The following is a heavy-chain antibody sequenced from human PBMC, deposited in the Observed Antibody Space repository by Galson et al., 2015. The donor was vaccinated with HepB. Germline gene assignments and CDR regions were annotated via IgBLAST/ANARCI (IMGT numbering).Heavy chain of an antibody. J-gene: IGHJ4*02. V-gene: IGHV1-69*04. CDR2: IIPILGIA. Sequence: SVKVSCKASGGTFSSYAISWVRQAPGQGLEWMGRIIPILGIANYAQKFQGRVTITADKSTSTAYMELSSLRSEDTAVYYCARDLRDDILTGNNGGWGYWGREPWSPSPQ. CDR3: ARDLRDDILTGNNGGWGY. D-gene: IGHD3-9*01. CDR1: GGTFSSYA.